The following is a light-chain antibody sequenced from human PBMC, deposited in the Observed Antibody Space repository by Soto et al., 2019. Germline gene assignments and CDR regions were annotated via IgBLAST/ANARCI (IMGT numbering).Light chain of an antibody. CDR1: QSISSW. Sequence: DIQMTQSPSTLSASVGDRVTITCRASQSISSWLAWYQQKPGKAPKLLIYDASSLESGVPSRFSGSGSGTDFTLTISRLEPEDFATYYCQQSYSSPRTFGQGTKVDIK. V-gene: IGKV1-5*01. J-gene: IGKJ1*01. CDR2: DAS. CDR3: QQSYSSPRT.